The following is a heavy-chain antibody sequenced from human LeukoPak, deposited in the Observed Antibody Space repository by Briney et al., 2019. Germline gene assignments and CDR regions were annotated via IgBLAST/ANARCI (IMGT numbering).Heavy chain of an antibody. J-gene: IGHJ6*02. CDR3: ARDKIVVVPAALRDYYYGMDV. V-gene: IGHV3-48*04. Sequence: GGSLRLSCAASGFTFSSYSMNWVRQAPGKGLEGVSYISSSSSTIYYADSVKGRFTISRDNAKNSLYLQMNSLRAEDTAVYYCARDKIVVVPAALRDYYYGMDVWGQGTTVTASS. CDR2: ISSSSSTI. CDR1: GFTFSSYS. D-gene: IGHD2-2*01.